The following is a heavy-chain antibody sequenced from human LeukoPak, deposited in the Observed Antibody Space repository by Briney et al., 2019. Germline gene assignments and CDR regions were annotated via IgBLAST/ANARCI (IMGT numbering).Heavy chain of an antibody. V-gene: IGHV3-30-3*01. CDR2: ISYDGSNK. D-gene: IGHD4-17*01. CDR1: GFTFSSYA. Sequence: GGSLRLSWAAAGFTFSSYAMHWVRQAPGKGLEWVAVISYDGSNKYYADSVKGRFTISRDNSKNTLSLQMNSLRLEDTAVYSCAKDGGDYGDIRYWGQGTLVTVSS. CDR3: AKDGGDYGDIRY. J-gene: IGHJ4*02.